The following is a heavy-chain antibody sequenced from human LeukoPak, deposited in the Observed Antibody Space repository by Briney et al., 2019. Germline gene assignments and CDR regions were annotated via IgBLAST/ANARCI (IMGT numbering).Heavy chain of an antibody. D-gene: IGHD4-23*01. CDR1: GFTFSIYA. Sequence: PGGSLRLSCAASGFTFSIYAMAWVRQAPGKGLEWVSTLSESGGLAYYADSVKGRFTNSRDNSKNTLYLQVNSLRAEDTAVYYCAKEGRPNSGGGYFDYWGQGTLVTVSP. CDR3: AKEGRPNSGGGYFDY. V-gene: IGHV3-23*01. J-gene: IGHJ4*02. CDR2: LSESGGLA.